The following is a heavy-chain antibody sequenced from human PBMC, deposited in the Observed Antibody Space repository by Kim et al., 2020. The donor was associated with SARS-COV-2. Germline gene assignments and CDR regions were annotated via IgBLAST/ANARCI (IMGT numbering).Heavy chain of an antibody. D-gene: IGHD3-22*01. CDR2: VYYNGSP. Sequence: SETLSLTCTVSGVSVTSGSYYWNWIRQPPGKGLEWIGYVYYNGSPNYNPSLSGRVTISVQTSKNQFSLKLNSVTAADTAVYYCASSDDYHDSSGYFDYWGQGTLVTVSS. CDR3: ASSDDYHDSSGYFDY. J-gene: IGHJ4*02. V-gene: IGHV4-61*01. CDR1: GVSVTSGSYY.